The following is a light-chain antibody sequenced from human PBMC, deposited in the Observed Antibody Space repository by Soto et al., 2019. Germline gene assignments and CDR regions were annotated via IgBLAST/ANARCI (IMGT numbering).Light chain of an antibody. V-gene: IGKV3-15*01. J-gene: IGKJ1*01. CDR3: QQYNNWPHT. CDR1: QSVSSN. Sequence: EIVMTQSPATLSVSPGERATLSCRASQSVSSNLDWYQQKPGQAPRLLIYCASTRATGIPARFSGSGSGTAYPLTISSRQYEDVAVYYCQQYNNWPHTFGQGTKVEIK. CDR2: CAS.